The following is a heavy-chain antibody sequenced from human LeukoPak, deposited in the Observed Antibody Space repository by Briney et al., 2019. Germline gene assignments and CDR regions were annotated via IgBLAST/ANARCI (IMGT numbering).Heavy chain of an antibody. J-gene: IGHJ4*02. CDR2: IYSGGDT. Sequence: GGSLRLSCAVSGFTVGSTYRTGVRQAPGKGLEWVSVIYSGGDTYYADPVKCRFTLSRDSSKNILYLQMNRLTAEDTAMFYCVKFEPGLPYWGQGTLVIVSS. CDR3: VKFEPGLPY. V-gene: IGHV3-53*01. CDR1: GFTVGSTY. D-gene: IGHD1-14*01.